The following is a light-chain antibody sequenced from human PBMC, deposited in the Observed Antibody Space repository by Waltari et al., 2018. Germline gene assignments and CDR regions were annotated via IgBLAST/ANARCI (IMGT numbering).Light chain of an antibody. CDR2: YDS. CDR3: QVWDSSSDHNV. Sequence: SYVLTQPPSVSVAPGKTARITCGVNNIGSKSVHWYQQKPGHAPVLVIYYDSDRPSGIPERFSGSNSGNTATLTISRVEAGDEADYYCQVWDSSSDHNVFGSGTKVTVL. CDR1: NIGSKS. V-gene: IGLV3-21*04. J-gene: IGLJ6*01.